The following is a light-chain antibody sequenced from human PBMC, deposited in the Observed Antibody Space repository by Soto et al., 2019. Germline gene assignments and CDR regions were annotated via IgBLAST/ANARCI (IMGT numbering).Light chain of an antibody. CDR2: DAS. CDR1: QSVSSY. J-gene: IGKJ1*01. CDR3: QQRSNWPVT. Sequence: EIVLKRSPATLSLSPGERATLSCRASQSVSSYLAWYQQKPGQAPRLLIYDASKRATGISARFSGSGSGTDFTLTISSLEPEDFAVYYCQQRSNWPVTFGQGTRWIS. V-gene: IGKV3-11*01.